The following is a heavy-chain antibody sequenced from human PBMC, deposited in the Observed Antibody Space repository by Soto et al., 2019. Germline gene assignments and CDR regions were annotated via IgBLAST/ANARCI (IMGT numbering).Heavy chain of an antibody. V-gene: IGHV3-64*01. CDR3: ARRARTDFYYMDV. CDR2: ISSNGVGT. D-gene: IGHD6-6*01. CDR1: EVTLSGSA. Sequence: HRDPCPAAEVTLSGSAMDLFRKTPGKGLEYVSGISSNGVGTYYANSVQGRFTISRDNSKNTVYLQMGSLRPEDMAVYYCARRARTDFYYMDVWGKGNTVTVSS. J-gene: IGHJ6*03.